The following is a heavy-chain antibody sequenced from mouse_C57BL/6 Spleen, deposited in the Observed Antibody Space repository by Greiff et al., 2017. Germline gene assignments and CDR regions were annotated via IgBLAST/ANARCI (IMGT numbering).Heavy chain of an antibody. J-gene: IGHJ3*01. CDR2: IYPSDSET. D-gene: IGHD4-1*01. Sequence: QVQLQQPGAELVRPGSSVKLSCKASGYTFTSYWMDWVKQRPGQGLEWIGNIYPSDSETHYNQKFKDKATLTVDKSSSTAYMQLSSLTSEDSAVYYCAINRLAGFSYWGQGTLVTVSA. V-gene: IGHV1-61*01. CDR1: GYTFTSYW. CDR3: AINRLAGFSY.